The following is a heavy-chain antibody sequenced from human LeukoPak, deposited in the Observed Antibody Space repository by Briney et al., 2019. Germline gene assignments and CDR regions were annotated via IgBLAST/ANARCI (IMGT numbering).Heavy chain of an antibody. V-gene: IGHV3-30-3*01. CDR3: AITVTTRSN. D-gene: IGHD4-17*01. CDR1: GFTFSSYA. J-gene: IGHJ4*02. CDR2: ISYDGSNK. Sequence: PGGSLRLSCAASGFTFSSYAMHWVRQAPGKGLEWVAVISYDGSNKYYADSVKGRFTISRDNSKNTLYLQMNSLRAEDTAVYYCAITVTTRSNWGQGTLVTVSS.